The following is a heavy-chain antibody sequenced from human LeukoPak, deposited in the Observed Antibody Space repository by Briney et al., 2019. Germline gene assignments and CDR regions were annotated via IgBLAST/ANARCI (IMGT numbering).Heavy chain of an antibody. CDR3: TRDLMDYDVSTGLHHYYMDV. D-gene: IGHD3-9*01. Sequence: PGGSLRLSCVGSGFTFSDHYMDWVRQDPRKGLVWVSRINGDGRNINYADSVRGRFTISRDNAKNTLYLQMNTLRVEDTAVYYCTRDLMDYDVSTGLHHYYMDVWGQGTAVTVSS. CDR1: GFTFSDHY. J-gene: IGHJ6*02. V-gene: IGHV3-74*01. CDR2: INGDGRNI.